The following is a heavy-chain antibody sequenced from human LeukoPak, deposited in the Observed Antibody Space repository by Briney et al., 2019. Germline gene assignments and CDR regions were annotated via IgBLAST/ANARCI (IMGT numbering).Heavy chain of an antibody. V-gene: IGHV4-34*01. D-gene: IGHD1-14*01. J-gene: IGHJ3*02. CDR1: GGSFSGYY. CDR3: ARPLHRGLVDAFDI. CDR2: INHSGST. Sequence: SETLSLTCAVYGGSFSGYYWCWIRQPPGKGLEWIGEINHSGSTNYTPSLKSRVTMSVDTSKNQFSLKLSSVTAADTAVYYCARPLHRGLVDAFDIWGQGTMVTVSS.